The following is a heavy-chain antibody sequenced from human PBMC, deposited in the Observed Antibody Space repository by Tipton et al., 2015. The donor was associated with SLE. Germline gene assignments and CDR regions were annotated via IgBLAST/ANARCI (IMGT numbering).Heavy chain of an antibody. CDR2: ISYDGSNK. CDR1: GFTFSSYA. J-gene: IGHJ5*02. V-gene: IGHV3-30-3*01. CDR3: ARGKNDFWSGYYRNWFDP. D-gene: IGHD3-3*01. Sequence: SLRLSCAASGFTFSSYAMSWVRQAPGKGLEWVAVISYDGSNKYYADSVKGRFTISRDNSKNTLYLQMNSLRAEDTAVYYCARGKNDFWSGYYRNWFDPWGQGTLVTVSS.